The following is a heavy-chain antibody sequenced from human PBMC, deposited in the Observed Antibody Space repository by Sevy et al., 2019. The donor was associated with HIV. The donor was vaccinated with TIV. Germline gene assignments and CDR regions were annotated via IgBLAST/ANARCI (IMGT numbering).Heavy chain of an antibody. CDR2: INESGIT. D-gene: IGHD2-2*01. V-gene: IGHV4-34*01. CDR1: YGSFSGYY. Sequence: SETLSLTCAVHYGSFSGYYWNWIRQVPGKGLEWIGEINESGITYYNPSLKSRVTISVDTSKKQFSLKLNSVTAVDSAVYFLARSPPVVVVPGAPSWFDPWGQGTLVTVSS. J-gene: IGHJ5*02. CDR3: ARSPPVVVVPGAPSWFDP.